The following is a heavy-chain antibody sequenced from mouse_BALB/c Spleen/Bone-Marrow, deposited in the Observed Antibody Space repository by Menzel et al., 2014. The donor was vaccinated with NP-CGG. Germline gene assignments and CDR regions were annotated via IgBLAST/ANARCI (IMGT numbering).Heavy chain of an antibody. J-gene: IGHJ2*01. CDR1: GYTFTSYW. V-gene: IGHV1-69*02. D-gene: IGHD1-1*01. CDR2: IDPSDSYT. CDR3: ARDSITTVVATDY. Sequence: QVQLQQSGAELVKPGASVKLSCKASGYTFTSYWMHWVKQRPGQGLEWIGEIDPSDSYTNYNQKFKGKATLTVDKSSSTAYMQLSSLTSEDSAVYYCARDSITTVVATDYWGQGTILTVSS.